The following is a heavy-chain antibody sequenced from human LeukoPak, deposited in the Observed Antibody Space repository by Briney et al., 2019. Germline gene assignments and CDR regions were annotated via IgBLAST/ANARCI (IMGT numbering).Heavy chain of an antibody. D-gene: IGHD3-22*01. V-gene: IGHV5-51*01. Sequence: GESLKISCKGSGYSFTSYWIGWVRQMPGKGLEWMGIIYPGDSDTRYSPSFQGQVTISADKSISTAYPQWSSLKASDTAMYYCARLSSGSEYYFDYWGQGTLVTVSS. CDR1: GYSFTSYW. CDR2: IYPGDSDT. CDR3: ARLSSGSEYYFDY. J-gene: IGHJ4*02.